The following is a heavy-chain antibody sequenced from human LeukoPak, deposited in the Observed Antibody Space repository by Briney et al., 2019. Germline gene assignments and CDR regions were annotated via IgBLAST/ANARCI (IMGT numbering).Heavy chain of an antibody. J-gene: IGHJ4*02. Sequence: SETLSLTCTVSGGSFNSGSYYWNWIRQSAGKGLEWIGHIHTTGSTNCNPSLKSRVTTSLDTSKNQFSLKLNSVTAADTAVYYCSRCTITSCYNFDYWGQGSLVTVSS. D-gene: IGHD2-2*02. CDR3: SRCTITSCYNFDY. V-gene: IGHV4-61*09. CDR2: IHTTGST. CDR1: GGSFNSGSYY.